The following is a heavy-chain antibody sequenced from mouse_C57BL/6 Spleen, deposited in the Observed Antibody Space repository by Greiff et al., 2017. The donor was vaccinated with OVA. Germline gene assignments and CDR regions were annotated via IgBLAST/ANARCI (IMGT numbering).Heavy chain of an antibody. CDR1: GYAFTNYL. V-gene: IGHV1-54*01. Sequence: QVQLKQSGAELVRPGTSVKVSCKASGYAFTNYLIEWVKQRPGQGLEWIGVINPGSGGTNYNEKFKGKATLTADKSSGTAYMQLSSLTSEDSAVYFCARSTTTVVARGYFDVWGTGTTVTVSS. CDR2: INPGSGGT. CDR3: ARSTTTVVARGYFDV. D-gene: IGHD1-1*01. J-gene: IGHJ1*03.